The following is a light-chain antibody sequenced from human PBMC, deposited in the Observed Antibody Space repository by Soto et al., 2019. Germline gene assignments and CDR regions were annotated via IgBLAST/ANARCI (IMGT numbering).Light chain of an antibody. V-gene: IGKV1-5*01. CDR2: DAS. J-gene: IGKJ1*01. CDR1: QSVSGW. CDR3: QQYETFSGT. Sequence: DIQMTQSPSTLSASVGDTVTVTCRASQSVSGWLAWYQQKPGEAPKLLIYDASALSRGVPSRFSGSGSGTKCTLTIASLQPDDFATYYCQQYETFSGTFGPGTKVEI.